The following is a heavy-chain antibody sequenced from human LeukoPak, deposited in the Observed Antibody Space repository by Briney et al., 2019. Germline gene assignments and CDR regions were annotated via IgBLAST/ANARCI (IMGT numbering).Heavy chain of an antibody. D-gene: IGHD3-16*02. CDR2: TYYRSKWFN. CDR3: AREYLGGYLIY. Sequence: SQTLSLTCAISGESVSSNTAAWTWSRQSPWRGLEWLGRTYYRSKWFNDYAVSVKSRITINPDTSKNQFFLQLNSVTPEDTAVYYCAREYLGGYLIYWGQGTLVTVSS. V-gene: IGHV6-1*01. J-gene: IGHJ4*02. CDR1: GESVSSNTAA.